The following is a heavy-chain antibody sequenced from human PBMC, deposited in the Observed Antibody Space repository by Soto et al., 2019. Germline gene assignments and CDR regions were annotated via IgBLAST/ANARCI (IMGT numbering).Heavy chain of an antibody. CDR2: IYYSGST. CDR3: AGRSFSIPGDPYYFDY. Sequence: SETLSLTCTVSGGSISSYYWSWIRQPPGKGLEWIGYIYYSGSTNYNPSLKSRVTISVDTSKNQFSLKLSSVTAADTAVYYCAGRSFSIPGDPYYFDYWGQGTLVTSPQ. D-gene: IGHD3-10*01. J-gene: IGHJ4*02. V-gene: IGHV4-59*08. CDR1: GGSISSYY.